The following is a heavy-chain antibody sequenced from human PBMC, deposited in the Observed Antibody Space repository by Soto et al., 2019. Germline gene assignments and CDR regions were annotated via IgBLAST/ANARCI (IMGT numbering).Heavy chain of an antibody. Sequence: GGSLRLSCAASGFTLSSYSMNWVRQAPGKGLEWVSCISSISSNIYYADSVKGRFTISRDNAKNSLYLQMNSLRAEDTAVYYCARITSPAPDYFDYWGQGTLVTVSS. CDR1: GFTLSSYS. CDR2: ISSISSNI. D-gene: IGHD1-20*01. J-gene: IGHJ4*02. CDR3: ARITSPAPDYFDY. V-gene: IGHV3-21*01.